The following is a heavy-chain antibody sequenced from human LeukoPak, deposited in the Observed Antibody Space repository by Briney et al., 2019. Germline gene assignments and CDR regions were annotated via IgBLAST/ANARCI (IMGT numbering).Heavy chain of an antibody. V-gene: IGHV4-39*01. CDR2: IYYSGST. CDR1: GGSISSSSYY. J-gene: IGHJ4*02. Sequence: SETLSLTCTVSGGSISSSSYYWGWIRQPPGKGREWIGSIYYSGSTYCNPSLKSRVTISVDTSKNQFSLKLSSVTAADTAVYYCARQMTTVTTVYFDYWGQGTLVTVSS. CDR3: ARQMTTVTTVYFDY. D-gene: IGHD4-17*01.